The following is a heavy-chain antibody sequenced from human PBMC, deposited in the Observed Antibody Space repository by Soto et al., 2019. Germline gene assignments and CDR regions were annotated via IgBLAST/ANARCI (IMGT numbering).Heavy chain of an antibody. J-gene: IGHJ4*02. CDR1: GYTFTSYD. Sequence: GASVKVSCKASGYTFTSYDINWVRQATGQGLEWMGWMNPNSGNTGYAQKFQGRVTMTRNTSISTAYMELSSLRSEDTAVYYCVKDLCSGDYSCYYFDHWGQVTLVTVSS. CDR2: MNPNSGNT. CDR3: VKDLCSGDYSCYYFDH. D-gene: IGHD3-3*01. V-gene: IGHV1-8*01.